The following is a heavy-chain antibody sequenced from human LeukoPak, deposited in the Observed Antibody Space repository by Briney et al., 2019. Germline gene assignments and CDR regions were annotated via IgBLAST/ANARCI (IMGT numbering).Heavy chain of an antibody. Sequence: LVKVSCKASGGTFSSYAISWVRQARGQGLEWMGGIIPIFGTANYAQKFQGRVTITADESTSTAYMELSSLRSEDTAVYYCARGRDGYTAEYDYWGQGTLVTVSS. CDR2: IIPIFGTA. J-gene: IGHJ4*02. D-gene: IGHD5-24*01. CDR1: GGTFSSYA. CDR3: ARGRDGYTAEYDY. V-gene: IGHV1-69*13.